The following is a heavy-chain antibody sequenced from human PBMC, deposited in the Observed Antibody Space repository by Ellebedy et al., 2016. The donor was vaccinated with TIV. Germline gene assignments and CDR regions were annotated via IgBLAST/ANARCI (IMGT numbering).Heavy chain of an antibody. D-gene: IGHD2-8*01. V-gene: IGHV3-74*01. CDR2: INGDGTRT. J-gene: IGHJ4*02. Sequence: GESLKISCAASGFTFRSYWMQWVRQAPGEGLVWVSHINGDGTRTSYADSVKGRFTISRDHAKNTLYLQMNSLRDEDTAVYYCAKGATIMVYAPFDYWGQGTLVTVSS. CDR1: GFTFRSYW. CDR3: AKGATIMVYAPFDY.